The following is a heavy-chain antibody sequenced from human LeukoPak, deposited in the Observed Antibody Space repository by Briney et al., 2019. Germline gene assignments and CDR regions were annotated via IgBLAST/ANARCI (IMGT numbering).Heavy chain of an antibody. Sequence: GGSLRLSCATSGFTFSSYAMSWVRQAPGKGLEWVSSISSSSSYIYYADSVKGRFTISRDNAKNSLYLQMNSLRAEDTAMYYCARDSSWHVPVPENPVAFDYWGQGTLVTVSS. CDR1: GFTFSSYA. CDR3: ARDSSWHVPVPENPVAFDY. CDR2: ISSSSSYI. V-gene: IGHV3-21*01. J-gene: IGHJ4*02. D-gene: IGHD6-13*01.